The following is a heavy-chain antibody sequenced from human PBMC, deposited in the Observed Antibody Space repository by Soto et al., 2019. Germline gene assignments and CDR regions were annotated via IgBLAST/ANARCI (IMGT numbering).Heavy chain of an antibody. Sequence: LSLTCTVSGGSISSSSYYWGWIRQPPGKGLEWIGSIYYSGSTYYNPSLKSRVTISVDTSKNQFSLKLSSVTAADTAVYYCARLARQGIAAAGKNWFDPWGQGTLVTVSS. CDR1: GGSISSSSYY. D-gene: IGHD6-13*01. V-gene: IGHV4-39*01. CDR2: IYYSGST. J-gene: IGHJ5*02. CDR3: ARLARQGIAAAGKNWFDP.